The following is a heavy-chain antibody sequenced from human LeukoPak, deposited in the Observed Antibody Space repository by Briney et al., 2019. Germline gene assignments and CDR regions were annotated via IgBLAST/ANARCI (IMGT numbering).Heavy chain of an antibody. CDR1: GFTFSSYT. CDR3: ARDSDGDYVFEY. CDR2: ISRSSSTI. V-gene: IGHV3-48*02. D-gene: IGHD4-17*01. Sequence: PGGSLRLSCAASGFTFSSYTMNWVRQAPGKALEWVSYISRSSSTIYDADSVKGRFTISRDNAKNSLYLQMNSLRDEDTAVYYCARDSDGDYVFEYWGQGTLVTVSS. J-gene: IGHJ4*02.